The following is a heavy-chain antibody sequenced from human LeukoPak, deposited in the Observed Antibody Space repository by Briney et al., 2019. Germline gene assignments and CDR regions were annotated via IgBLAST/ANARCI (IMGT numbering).Heavy chain of an antibody. CDR1: GGSFSGYY. Sequence: SETLSLTCAVYGGSFSGYYWSWIRQPPGKGLEWIGEINHSGSTNYNLSLKSRVTISVDTSKNQFSLKLSSVTAADTAVYYCARGHNWGSGAFDIWGQGTMVTVSS. CDR3: ARGHNWGSGAFDI. J-gene: IGHJ3*02. CDR2: INHSGST. V-gene: IGHV4-34*01. D-gene: IGHD7-27*01.